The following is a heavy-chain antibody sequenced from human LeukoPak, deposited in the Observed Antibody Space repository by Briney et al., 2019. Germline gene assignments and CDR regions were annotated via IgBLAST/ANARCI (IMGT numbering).Heavy chain of an antibody. CDR2: IRSKAYGGTT. D-gene: IGHD6-6*01. Sequence: GGSLRLSCTASGFTFGDYAMSWVRQAPGKGLEWVGFIRSKAYGGTTEYAASVKGRFTISRDDSKSIAYLQMNSLKTEDTAVYYCTSSSGAGRAEYFQHWGQGTLVTVSS. V-gene: IGHV3-49*04. CDR3: TSSSGAGRAEYFQH. CDR1: GFTFGDYA. J-gene: IGHJ1*01.